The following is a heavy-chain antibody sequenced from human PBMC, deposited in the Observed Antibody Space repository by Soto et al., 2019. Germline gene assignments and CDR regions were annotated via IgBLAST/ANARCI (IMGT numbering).Heavy chain of an antibody. J-gene: IGHJ6*02. CDR2: MNPNSGNT. Sequence: ASVKVSCKASGYTFTSYDINWVRQATGQGLEWMGWMNPNSGNTGYAQKFQGRVTMTRNTSISTAYMELSSLRSEDPAVYYCARGGGSSGYYYYYYGMDVWGQGTTVTVSS. CDR1: GYTFTSYD. V-gene: IGHV1-8*01. D-gene: IGHD3-22*01. CDR3: ARGGGSSGYYYYYYGMDV.